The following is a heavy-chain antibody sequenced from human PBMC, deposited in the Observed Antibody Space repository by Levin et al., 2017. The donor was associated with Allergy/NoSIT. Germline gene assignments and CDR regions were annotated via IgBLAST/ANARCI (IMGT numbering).Heavy chain of an antibody. CDR1: GFTFSSYG. D-gene: IGHD3-22*01. Sequence: GGSLRLSCAASGFTFSSYGMHWVRQAPGKGLEWVAVISYDGSNKYYADSVKGRFTISRDNSKNTLYLQMNSLRAEDTAVYYCAKGEHYDSSGYYLKPYYFDYWGQGTLVTVSS. CDR3: AKGEHYDSSGYYLKPYYFDY. CDR2: ISYDGSNK. J-gene: IGHJ4*02. V-gene: IGHV3-30*18.